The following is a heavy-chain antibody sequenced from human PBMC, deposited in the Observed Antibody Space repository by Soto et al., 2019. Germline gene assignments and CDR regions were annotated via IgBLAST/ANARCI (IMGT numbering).Heavy chain of an antibody. D-gene: IGHD1-26*01. V-gene: IGHV3-30*04. CDR1: GFTFSTFS. CDR2: ISYDGSEK. Sequence: QVQLVESGGGVVQPGRSLRLSSATSGFTFSTFSMHWVRQAPGKGLEWVAHISYDGSEKDYADSVKGRFTISRDNSDNTLFLQMNSLTSEDTGVYYCARGPESGDFWGQGTLVTVPS. J-gene: IGHJ4*02. CDR3: ARGPESGDF.